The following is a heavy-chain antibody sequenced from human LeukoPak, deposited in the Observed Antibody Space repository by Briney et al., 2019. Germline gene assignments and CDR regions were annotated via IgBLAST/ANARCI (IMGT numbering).Heavy chain of an antibody. J-gene: IGHJ4*02. CDR3: ARDHEWLYYFDY. CDR1: GGTFSSYA. CDR2: IIPIFGTA. V-gene: IGHV1-69*05. Sequence: GASVKVSCKASGGTFSSYAISWVRQAPGQGLEWMGRIIPIFGTANYAQKFQGRVTITTDVSTSTAYMELSSLRSEDTAVYYCARDHEWLYYFDYWGQGTLVTVSS. D-gene: IGHD3-3*01.